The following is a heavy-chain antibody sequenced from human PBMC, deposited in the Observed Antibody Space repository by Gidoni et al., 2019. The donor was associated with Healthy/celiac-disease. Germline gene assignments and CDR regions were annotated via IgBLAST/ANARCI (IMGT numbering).Heavy chain of an antibody. V-gene: IGHV1-69*06. CDR3: AGGGGNFDFYSSGWGGDY. CDR1: GGTFRSYD. Sequence: QVQLVQSGAEVKKPGSSVKVSCKASGGTFRSYDISWVRQAPGQGLEWMGGIIPILGTANYAQKFQGRVTITADKSTSTAYMELSSLRSEDTAVYYCAGGGGNFDFYSSGWGGDYWGQGTLVTVSS. J-gene: IGHJ4*02. CDR2: IIPILGTA. D-gene: IGHD6-19*01.